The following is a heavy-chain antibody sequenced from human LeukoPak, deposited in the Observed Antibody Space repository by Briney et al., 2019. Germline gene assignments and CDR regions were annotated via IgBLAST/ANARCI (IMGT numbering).Heavy chain of an antibody. CDR1: GFAFSSYE. CDR3: ARAHFWFGEFIDY. D-gene: IGHD3-10*01. V-gene: IGHV3-48*03. Sequence: PGGSLRLSCAASGFAFSSYEMNWVRQAPGKGLEWVSFISSSGSTTYYADSVEGRFTISRDNAENSLYLQMNSLRDEDTAVYYCARAHFWFGEFIDYWGQGTLVTVSS. J-gene: IGHJ4*02. CDR2: ISSSGSTT.